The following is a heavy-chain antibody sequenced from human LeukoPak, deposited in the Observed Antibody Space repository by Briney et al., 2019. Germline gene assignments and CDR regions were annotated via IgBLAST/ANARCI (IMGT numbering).Heavy chain of an antibody. CDR3: VKDLTGTWSFDY. CDR1: GFTFSNHF. V-gene: IGHV3-64D*06. D-gene: IGHD3-9*01. Sequence: GGSLRLSCSTSGFTFSNHFMHWVRQAPGKGLEYVSSIGPNGASTLYADSVKGRFTISRDNSKNALYLQLTSLRLEDTAPYYCVKDLTGTWSFDYWGQGTLVTVSS. J-gene: IGHJ4*02. CDR2: IGPNGAST.